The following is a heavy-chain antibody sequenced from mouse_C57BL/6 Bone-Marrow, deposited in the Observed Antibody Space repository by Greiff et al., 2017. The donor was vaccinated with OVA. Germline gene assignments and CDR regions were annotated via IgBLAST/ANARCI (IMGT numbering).Heavy chain of an antibody. V-gene: IGHV1-82*01. CDR1: GYAFSSSW. D-gene: IGHD1-1*01. CDR2: IYPGDGDT. Sequence: QVQLKQSGPELVKPGASVKISCKASGYAFSSSWMNWVKQRPGKGLEWIGRIYPGDGDTNYNGKFKGKATLTADKSSSTAYMQLSSLTSEDSAVYFCASPLGSSYGGFDYWGQGTTLTVSS. J-gene: IGHJ2*01. CDR3: ASPLGSSYGGFDY.